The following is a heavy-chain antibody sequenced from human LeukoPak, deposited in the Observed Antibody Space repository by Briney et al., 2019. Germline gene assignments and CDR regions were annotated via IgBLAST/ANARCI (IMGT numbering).Heavy chain of an antibody. Sequence: GGSLRLSCAASGFTFSSYGTHWVRQAPGKGLEWVAVIWYDGSNKYYADSVKGRFTISRDNSKNTLYLQMNSLRAEDTAVYYCARNSRYSGYDWGDYYYYGIDVWGQGTTVTVSS. CDR2: IWYDGSNK. CDR3: ARNSRYSGYDWGDYYYYGIDV. CDR1: GFTFSSYG. D-gene: IGHD5-12*01. V-gene: IGHV3-33*01. J-gene: IGHJ6*02.